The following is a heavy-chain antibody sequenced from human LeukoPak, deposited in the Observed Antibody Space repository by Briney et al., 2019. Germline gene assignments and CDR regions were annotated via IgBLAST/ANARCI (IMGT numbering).Heavy chain of an antibody. D-gene: IGHD3-3*01. J-gene: IGHJ4*02. V-gene: IGHV3-15*01. CDR3: TTDGDGYYMNY. CDR1: GFTFSNAW. CDR2: IKSKTDGGTT. Sequence: GGSLRLSCAASGFTFSNAWMTWVRQAPGKGLEWVARIKSKTDGGTTDYAAPVKGRFTISRDDSKHTLYLQMNSLKTEDSAVYYCTTDGDGYYMNYWGQGTLVTVSS.